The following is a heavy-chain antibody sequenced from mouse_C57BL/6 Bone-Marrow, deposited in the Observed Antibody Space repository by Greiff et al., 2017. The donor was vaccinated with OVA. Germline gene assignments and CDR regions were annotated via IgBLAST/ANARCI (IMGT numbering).Heavy chain of an antibody. D-gene: IGHD2-3*01. J-gene: IGHJ3*01. CDR3: AWDGYYVPSFAY. Sequence: EVKLVESGGGLVKPGGSLKLSCAASGFTFSSYAMSWVRQTPEKRLEWVATISDGGSYTYYPDNVKGRFTISRDNAKNNLYLQMSHLKSEDTAIYCCAWDGYYVPSFAYWGQGTLVTVSA. V-gene: IGHV5-4*03. CDR1: GFTFSSYA. CDR2: ISDGGSYT.